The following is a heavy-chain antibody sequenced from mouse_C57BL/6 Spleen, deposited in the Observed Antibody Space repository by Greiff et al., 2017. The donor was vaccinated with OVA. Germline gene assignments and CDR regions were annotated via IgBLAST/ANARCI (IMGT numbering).Heavy chain of an antibody. CDR3: ARSSNY. CDR2: IDPSDSYT. V-gene: IGHV1-50*01. Sequence: QVQLQQPGAELVKPGASVKLSCKASGYTFTSYWMQWVKQRPGQGLEWIGEIDPSDSYTNYNQKFKGKATLTVDTSSSTADMQLSSLTSEYSAVYYCARSSNYWGQGTTLTVSS. J-gene: IGHJ2*01. CDR1: GYTFTSYW.